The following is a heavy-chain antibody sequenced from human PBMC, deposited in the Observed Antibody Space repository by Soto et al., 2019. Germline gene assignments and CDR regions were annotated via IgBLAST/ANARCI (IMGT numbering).Heavy chain of an antibody. CDR2: ISTSSTYI. Sequence: GESLRLSCAASGFTFSAYSMNWVRQAPGKGLHWVSSISTSSTYIYYADSVKGRFTISRDDAKNSLYLQMNSLRVEDTALYYCARGGPRLDWFDPWGQGTLVTVSS. CDR3: ARGGPRLDWFDP. J-gene: IGHJ5*02. V-gene: IGHV3-21*01. CDR1: GFTFSAYS. D-gene: IGHD3-10*01.